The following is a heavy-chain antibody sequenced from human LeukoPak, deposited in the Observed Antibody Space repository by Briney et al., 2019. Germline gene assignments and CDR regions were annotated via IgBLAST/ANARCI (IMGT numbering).Heavy chain of an antibody. CDR1: GFTFSSYG. J-gene: IGHJ4*02. V-gene: IGHV3-30*18. CDR2: ISYDGSNK. D-gene: IGHD6-19*01. Sequence: GGSLRLSCAASGFTFSSYGMHWVRQAPGKGLEWVAVISYDGSNKYYADSVKGRFTISRDNSKNTLYLQMNSLRAEDTAVYYCAKDPYSSGWYVSGELFDYWGQGTLVAVSS. CDR3: AKDPYSSGWYVSGELFDY.